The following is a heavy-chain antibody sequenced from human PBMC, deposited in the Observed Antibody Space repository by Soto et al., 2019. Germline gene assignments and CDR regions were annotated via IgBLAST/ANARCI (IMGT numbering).Heavy chain of an antibody. Sequence: PGRSLRLSCAASGFTFSSYAMHWVRQAPGKGLEWVAVISYDGSNKYYADSVKGRFTISRDNSKNTLYLQMNSLRAEDTAVYYCARDDVYDSRGYFDYWGQGNLVTVS. D-gene: IGHD3-22*01. CDR1: GFTFSSYA. CDR2: ISYDGSNK. CDR3: ARDDVYDSRGYFDY. V-gene: IGHV3-30-3*01. J-gene: IGHJ4*02.